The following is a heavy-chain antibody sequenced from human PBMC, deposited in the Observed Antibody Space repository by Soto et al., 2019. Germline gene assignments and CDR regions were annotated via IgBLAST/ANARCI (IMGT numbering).Heavy chain of an antibody. J-gene: IGHJ6*02. V-gene: IGHV3-30*18. CDR2: ISYDGSNK. CDR3: AKDRHPDILTGRAYYYYGMDV. Sequence: QVQLVESGGGVVQPGRSLRLSCAASGFTFSSYGMHWVRQAPGKGLEWVAVISYDGSNKYYADSVKGRFTISRDNSKNTLYLQMNSLRAEDTAVYYCAKDRHPDILTGRAYYYYGMDVWGQGTTVTVSS. D-gene: IGHD3-9*01. CDR1: GFTFSSYG.